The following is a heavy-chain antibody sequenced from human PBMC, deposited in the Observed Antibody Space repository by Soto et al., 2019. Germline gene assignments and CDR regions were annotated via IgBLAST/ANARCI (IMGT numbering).Heavy chain of an antibody. J-gene: IGHJ4*01. CDR2: ISGSGGST. Sequence: PGGSLRLSCAASGFTFSSYAMSWVRQAPGKGLEWVSAISGSGGSTYYADSVKGRFTISRDNSKNTLYLQMNSLRAEDTAVYYCAKDAEVDYYDSSGYYTPDYWGQEPWSPSPQ. D-gene: IGHD3-22*01. V-gene: IGHV3-23*01. CDR3: AKDAEVDYYDSSGYYTPDY. CDR1: GFTFSSYA.